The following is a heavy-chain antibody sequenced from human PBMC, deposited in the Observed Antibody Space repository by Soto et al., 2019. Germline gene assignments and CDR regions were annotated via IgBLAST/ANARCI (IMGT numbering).Heavy chain of an antibody. D-gene: IGHD4-17*01. CDR3: AHRSNTDYV. CDR1: GFSFSTSGVG. CDR2: IYWNHDR. V-gene: IGHV2-5*01. Sequence: SGPTPVNPTQTLTLTCTFSGFSFSTSGVGVGWIRLPPGRALEWLALIYWNHDRRYSPSLQSRLTITKDTSKNQVVLTMTNMEPVDTATYYCAHRSNTDYVWGQGTLVTVSS. J-gene: IGHJ4*02.